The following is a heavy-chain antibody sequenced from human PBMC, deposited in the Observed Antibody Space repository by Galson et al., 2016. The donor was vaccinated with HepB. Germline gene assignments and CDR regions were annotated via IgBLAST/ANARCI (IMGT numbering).Heavy chain of an antibody. Sequence: SVKVSCKVSGYTFSVHGISWVRQAPGQGLEWMGWISDYNGNTKSAQKVQGRVSMTRDTSTSTAYMELRSLRSDDTAVYYCAREIMISGWKVLDHRGQGTLVTVSS. D-gene: IGHD3-16*01. CDR3: AREIMISGWKVLDH. CDR1: GYTFSVHG. J-gene: IGHJ4*01. CDR2: ISDYNGNT. V-gene: IGHV1-18*01.